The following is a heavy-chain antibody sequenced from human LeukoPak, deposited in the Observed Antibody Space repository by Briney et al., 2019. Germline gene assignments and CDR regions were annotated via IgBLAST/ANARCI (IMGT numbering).Heavy chain of an antibody. D-gene: IGHD3-22*01. Sequence: SETLSLTCAVYGGSFSGYYWSWIRQPPGKGLEWIGEINHSGSTNYNPSLKSRVTTSVDTSKNQFSLKLSSVTAADTAVYYCARGLHYYDSMWGQGTLVTVSS. CDR1: GGSFSGYY. V-gene: IGHV4-34*01. CDR2: INHSGST. CDR3: ARGLHYYDSM. J-gene: IGHJ4*02.